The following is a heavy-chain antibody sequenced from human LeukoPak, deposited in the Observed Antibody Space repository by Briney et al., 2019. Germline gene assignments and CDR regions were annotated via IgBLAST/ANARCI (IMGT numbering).Heavy chain of an antibody. J-gene: IGHJ4*02. CDR2: ISGSAGTT. D-gene: IGHD1-7*01. Sequence: GGSLRLSCAASGFTFSTYAMSWVRQAPGKGLEWVSAISGSAGTTYYADSVKGRFTISRDNAKNTVYLQMNNLRAEDTAVYYCVGTIAYRGSEYWGQGALVTVSS. CDR1: GFTFSTYA. CDR3: VGTIAYRGSEY. V-gene: IGHV3-23*01.